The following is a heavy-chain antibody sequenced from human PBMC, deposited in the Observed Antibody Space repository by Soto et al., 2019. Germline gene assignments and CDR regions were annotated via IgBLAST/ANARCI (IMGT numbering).Heavy chain of an antibody. CDR1: GFIFSDYY. CDR2: ISGSGAIP. V-gene: IGHV3-11*01. Sequence: GGSLRLSCAASGFIFSDYYMTWIRQAPGKGLEWISYISGSGAIPFYADSLKGRGTISRDNAKKSLYLQMNSLRAEDTAVYYCARLNKRDFYYSYIDVWGKGTVVTVSS. CDR3: ARLNKRDFYYSYIDV. J-gene: IGHJ6*03.